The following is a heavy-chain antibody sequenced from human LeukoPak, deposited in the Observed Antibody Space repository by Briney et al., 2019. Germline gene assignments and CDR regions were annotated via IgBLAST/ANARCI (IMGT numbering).Heavy chain of an antibody. V-gene: IGHV1-18*01. CDR1: GYTFTSYG. J-gene: IGHJ3*02. CDR3: ARGRGYDDDAFDI. Sequence: ASVKVSCKASGYTFTSYGISWVRQAPGQGLEWMGWISAYNGNTNYAQKFQGRVTMTRNTSISTAYMELSSLRSEDTAVYYCARGRGYDDDAFDIWGQGTMVTVSS. CDR2: ISAYNGNT. D-gene: IGHD5-12*01.